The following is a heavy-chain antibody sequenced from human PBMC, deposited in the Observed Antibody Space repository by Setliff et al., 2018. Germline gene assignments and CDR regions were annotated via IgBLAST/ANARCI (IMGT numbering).Heavy chain of an antibody. CDR2: IIPNFGTT. J-gene: IGHJ6*03. Sequence: SVKVSCKASGGTFRSYGISWVRQAPGQGLEWMGGIIPNFGTTSYAQKFQGRVTITTDESTNTAYMELSSLRSDDTAVFYCAREVVVVRSAINYYYYMDVWGKGTTVTVSS. CDR3: AREVVVVRSAINYYYYMDV. V-gene: IGHV1-69*05. CDR1: GGTFRSYG. D-gene: IGHD2-2*01.